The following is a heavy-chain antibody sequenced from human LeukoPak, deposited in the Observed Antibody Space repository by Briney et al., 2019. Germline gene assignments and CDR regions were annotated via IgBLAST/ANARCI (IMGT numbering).Heavy chain of an antibody. Sequence: GGSLRLSCAASGFTFSSYGMDWVRQAPGKGLEWVAVISYDGSNKYYADSVKGRFTISRDNSKNTLYLQMNSLRAEDTAVYYCAKVGAVAGTGPDYFDYWGQGTLVTVSS. CDR1: GFTFSSYG. J-gene: IGHJ4*02. CDR3: AKVGAVAGTGPDYFDY. CDR2: ISYDGSNK. V-gene: IGHV3-30*18. D-gene: IGHD6-19*01.